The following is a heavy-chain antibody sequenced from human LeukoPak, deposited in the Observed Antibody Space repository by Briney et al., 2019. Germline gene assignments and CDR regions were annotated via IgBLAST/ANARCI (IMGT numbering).Heavy chain of an antibody. CDR1: EFTFGDYD. V-gene: IGHV3-23*01. Sequence: GGSLRLSCAASEFTFGDYDMSWVRQTLAKGLEWVSSISGDGLGTWYADSVRGRFTISRDKPRNTLHLQLNSLRVDDTAVYYCAKGPNFGSWRALDYWGQGSLVTVSS. CDR3: AKGPNFGSWRALDY. D-gene: IGHD3-10*01. J-gene: IGHJ4*02. CDR2: ISGDGLGT.